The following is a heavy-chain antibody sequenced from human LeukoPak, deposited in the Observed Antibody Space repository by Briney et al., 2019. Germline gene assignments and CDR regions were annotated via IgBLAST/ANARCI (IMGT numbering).Heavy chain of an antibody. D-gene: IGHD4-23*01. CDR1: GYSISSGYY. CDR2: IYHSGST. J-gene: IGHJ4*02. Sequence: SETLSLTCAVSGYSISSGYYWGWIRQPPGKGLEWIGSIYHSGSTYYNPSLKSRVTISVDTSKNQFSLKLSSATAADTAVYYCARAPRDYGGNSGLWGQGTLVTVSS. V-gene: IGHV4-38-2*01. CDR3: ARAPRDYGGNSGL.